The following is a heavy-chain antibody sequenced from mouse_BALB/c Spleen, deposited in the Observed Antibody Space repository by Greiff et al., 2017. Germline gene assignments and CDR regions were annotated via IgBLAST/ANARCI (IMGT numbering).Heavy chain of an antibody. CDR3: TNYDGYN. V-gene: IGHV6-6*02. D-gene: IGHD2-3*01. Sequence: EVKLMESGGGLVQPGGSMKLSCVASGFTFSNYWMNWVRQSPEKGLEWVAEIRLKSNNYATHYAESVKGRFTISRDDSKSSVYLQMNNLRAEDTGIYYCTNYDGYNWGQGTTLTVSS. J-gene: IGHJ2*01. CDR2: IRLKSNNYAT. CDR1: GFTFSNYW.